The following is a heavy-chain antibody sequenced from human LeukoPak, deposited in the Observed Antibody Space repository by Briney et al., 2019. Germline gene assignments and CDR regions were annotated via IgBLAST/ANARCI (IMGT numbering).Heavy chain of an antibody. CDR3: ARAVPAPGTPENAFDI. V-gene: IGHV3-30*04. Sequence: GGSLRLSCEASGFTFNNYAMHWVRQAPGESLEWVAVISRDGTLQYYADSVKGRLTISRDNSQSTLYLHMNSLSTEDTALYYCARAVPAPGTPENAFDIWGQGTMVTVSS. D-gene: IGHD6-13*01. CDR2: ISRDGTLQ. J-gene: IGHJ3*02. CDR1: GFTFNNYA.